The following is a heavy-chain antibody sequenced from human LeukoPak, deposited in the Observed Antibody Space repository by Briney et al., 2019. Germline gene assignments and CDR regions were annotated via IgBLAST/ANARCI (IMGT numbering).Heavy chain of an antibody. D-gene: IGHD2-2*01. CDR1: GYSISRGYY. CDR2: IYHSGST. J-gene: IGHJ6*02. CDR3: ARGYCSSTSCTHNYYGMDV. V-gene: IGHV4-38-2*02. Sequence: PSETLSLTCTVSGYSISRGYYWGWIRQPPGKGLEWIGSIYHSGSTYYNPSLKSRVTISVDTSKNQFSLKLSSVTAADTAVYYCARGYCSSTSCTHNYYGMDVWGQGTTVTVSS.